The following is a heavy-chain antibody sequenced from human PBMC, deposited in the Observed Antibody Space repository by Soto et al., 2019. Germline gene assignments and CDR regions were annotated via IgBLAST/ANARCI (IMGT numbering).Heavy chain of an antibody. CDR3: ARDSETNGYSYDYFDY. J-gene: IGHJ4*02. CDR1: GFTFRTYA. V-gene: IGHV3-30*04. Sequence: QVQLVESGGGVVQPGRSLKLSCAASGFTFRTYAMHWVRQAPGKGLEWVAVKSYDGSNTYYADSVKGRFTISRDSSKNTLYLHMNSLRTEESAVYYCARDSETNGYSYDYFDYWGQGTLVTVSS. D-gene: IGHD5-18*01. CDR2: KSYDGSNT.